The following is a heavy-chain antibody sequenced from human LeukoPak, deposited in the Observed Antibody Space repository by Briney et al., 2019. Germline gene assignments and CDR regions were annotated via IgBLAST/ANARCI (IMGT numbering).Heavy chain of an antibody. D-gene: IGHD2-2*01. CDR3: AGTLDCSSASCPKGGAFDI. J-gene: IGHJ3*02. CDR1: GGSIISSSYY. V-gene: IGHV4-39*01. Sequence: SETLSLTCTVPGGSIISSSYYWGWIRQPPGKWLEWLGSVYYSGSTSYNPSLKSRATISVDTPKTQFSLKLSSVTAADTAVYYCAGTLDCSSASCPKGGAFDIWGQGTMVTVSS. CDR2: VYYSGST.